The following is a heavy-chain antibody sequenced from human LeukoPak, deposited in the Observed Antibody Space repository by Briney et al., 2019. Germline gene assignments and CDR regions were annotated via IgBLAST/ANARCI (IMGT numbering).Heavy chain of an antibody. CDR2: IGTAGDT. CDR3: ARAYGYGDYYYYGMDV. CDR1: GFTFSSYD. Sequence: GGSLRLSCAASGFTFSSYDMHWVRQATGKGLEWVSAIGTAGDTYYPGSVKGRFAISRENAENSLYLQMNSLRAGDTAVYYCARAYGYGDYYYYGMDVWGQGTTVTVSS. J-gene: IGHJ6*02. D-gene: IGHD5-18*01. V-gene: IGHV3-13*01.